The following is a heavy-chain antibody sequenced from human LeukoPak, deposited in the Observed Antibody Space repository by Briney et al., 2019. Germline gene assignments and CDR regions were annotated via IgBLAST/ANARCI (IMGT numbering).Heavy chain of an antibody. CDR2: IYYSGST. CDR3: ASRESSSVPYY. J-gene: IGHJ4*02. D-gene: IGHD6-6*01. Sequence: PSETLSLTCAVYGGSFSGYYWSWIRQPPGKGLEWIGYIYYSGSTNYNPSLKSRVTISVDTSKNQFSLKLRSVTAADTAVYYCASRESSSVPYYWGQGTLVTVSS. CDR1: GGSFSGYY. V-gene: IGHV4-59*08.